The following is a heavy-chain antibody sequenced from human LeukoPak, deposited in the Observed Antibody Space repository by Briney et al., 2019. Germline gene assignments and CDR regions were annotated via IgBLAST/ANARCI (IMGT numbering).Heavy chain of an antibody. J-gene: IGHJ5*02. CDR1: GGSISSSSYY. V-gene: IGHV4-39*01. D-gene: IGHD6-13*01. CDR2: IYYSGST. Sequence: SETLSLTCTASGGSISSSSYYWGWIRQPPGKGLEWIGSIYYSGSTYYNPSLKSRVTISVDTSKNQFSLKLSSVTAADTAVYYCARHGYSSSRAAMFDPWGQGTLVTVSS. CDR3: ARHGYSSSRAAMFDP.